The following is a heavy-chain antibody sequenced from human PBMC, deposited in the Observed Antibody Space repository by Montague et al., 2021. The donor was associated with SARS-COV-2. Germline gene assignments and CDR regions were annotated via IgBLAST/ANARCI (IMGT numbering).Heavy chain of an antibody. V-gene: IGHV4-39*07. CDR2: IYYSGST. Sequence: SETLSLTCTVSGGSISSSSYYWGWIRQPPGKGLEWIGSIYYSGSTYYXPSLKSRVTISVDTSKNQFSLKLSSVTAADTAVYYCARGGRQLLVRLSGIDVWGQGTTVTVSS. CDR3: ARGGRQLLVRLSGIDV. J-gene: IGHJ6*02. D-gene: IGHD6-13*01. CDR1: GGSISSSSYY.